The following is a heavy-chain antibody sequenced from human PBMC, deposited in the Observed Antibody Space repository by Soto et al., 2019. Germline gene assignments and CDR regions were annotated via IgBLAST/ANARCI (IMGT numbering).Heavy chain of an antibody. CDR1: GFTFSSYA. D-gene: IGHD5-12*01. CDR2: ISGSGGST. CDR3: AKPRDGYIPDSPDAFDI. V-gene: IGHV3-23*01. J-gene: IGHJ3*02. Sequence: GGSLRLSCAASGFTFSSYAMSWVRQAPGKGLEWVSAISGSGGSTYYADSVKGRFTISRDNSKNTLYLQMNSLRAEDTAVYYCAKPRDGYIPDSPDAFDIWGQGTMVTVSS.